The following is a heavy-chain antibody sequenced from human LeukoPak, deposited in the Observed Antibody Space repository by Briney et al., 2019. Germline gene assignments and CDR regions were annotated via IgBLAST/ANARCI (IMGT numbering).Heavy chain of an antibody. J-gene: IGHJ6*03. V-gene: IGHV3-11*01. CDR3: ARVLRYCSGGNCYSGGLGYMDV. D-gene: IGHD2-15*01. CDR2: ISRSGSTK. Sequence: PGGSLRLSCAASGFTFSDYNMRCIRQAPGKGQEWVSSISRSGSTKYYADSVKGRFTISRDNAKNSLFLQMNSLRAEDTAVYYCARVLRYCSGGNCYSGGLGYMDVWGKGTTVTISS. CDR1: GFTFSDYN.